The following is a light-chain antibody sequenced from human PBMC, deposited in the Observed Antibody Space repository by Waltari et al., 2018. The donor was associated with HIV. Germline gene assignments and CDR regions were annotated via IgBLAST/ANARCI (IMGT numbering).Light chain of an antibody. CDR2: DVT. Sequence: QSALTQPRSVSGSPGPSVTISCPGTRSEVGGYNYFSWYQQHPGKAPKRMIYDVTQRPSGVPDRFSGSKSGNTASLTISGLQAEDEADYYCCSYAGSYTYVFGTGTKVTVL. CDR3: CSYAGSYTYV. CDR1: RSEVGGYNY. J-gene: IGLJ1*01. V-gene: IGLV2-11*01.